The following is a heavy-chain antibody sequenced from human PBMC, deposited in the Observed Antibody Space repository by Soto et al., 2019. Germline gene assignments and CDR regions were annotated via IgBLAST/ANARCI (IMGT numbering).Heavy chain of an antibody. J-gene: IGHJ4*02. CDR2: INPSGGST. CDR1: GYTFTSYY. CDR3: ASGRYGRYYFDY. V-gene: IGHV1-46*01. Sequence: ASVKVSCKASGYTFTSYYMHWVRQSPGQGLEWMGIINPSGGSTSYAQKFQGRVTMTRDTSTSTVYMELSSLRSEDTAVYYCASGRYGRYYFDYWGQGTLVTVSS. D-gene: IGHD3-9*01.